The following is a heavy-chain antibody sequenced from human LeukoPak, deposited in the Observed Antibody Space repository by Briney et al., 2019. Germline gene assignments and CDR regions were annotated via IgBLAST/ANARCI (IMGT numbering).Heavy chain of an antibody. CDR1: GDXISSNY. Sequence: LETLSLTCTVSGDXISSNYCSWIRQPPGKGLESIGYINYSGSTNHNPSLKSRVTTSVDTSNNQLSLDLSSVTAADTAVYYCAGYDHTNYLAYWGQGTLVTVSS. J-gene: IGHJ4*02. CDR2: INYSGST. D-gene: IGHD1-14*01. V-gene: IGHV4-59*13. CDR3: AGYDHTNYLAY.